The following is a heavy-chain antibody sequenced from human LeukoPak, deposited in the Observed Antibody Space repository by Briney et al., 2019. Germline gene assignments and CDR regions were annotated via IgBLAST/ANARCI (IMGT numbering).Heavy chain of an antibody. Sequence: PGGSLRLSCAASGFTFSSYAMSWVRQAPGKRLEWVSAISGSGGSTYYADSVKGRFTISRDNSKNTLYLQMNSLRAEDTAVYYCAKDRVVVVPAAIRGHFDYWGQGTLVTVSS. CDR1: GFTFSSYA. CDR3: AKDRVVVVPAAIRGHFDY. J-gene: IGHJ4*02. CDR2: ISGSGGST. D-gene: IGHD2-2*01. V-gene: IGHV3-23*01.